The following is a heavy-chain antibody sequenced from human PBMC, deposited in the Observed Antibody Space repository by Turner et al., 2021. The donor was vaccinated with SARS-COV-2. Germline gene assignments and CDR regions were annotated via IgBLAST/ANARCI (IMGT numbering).Heavy chain of an antibody. J-gene: IGHJ6*02. CDR2: SYYMGST. CDR3: AGEEVVFRASHTLYYYGMDV. CDR1: GGSIGSSSYY. V-gene: IGHV4-39*01. D-gene: IGHD3-22*01. Sequence: QLLLQGSFPRLLKPSETLSLSCTLAGGSIGSSSYYWGFSLQPPGKGLEWIGSSYYMGSTYYNTSLKSRVTTAVDTSKNQCSMKLSAVTAADTAVYYCAGEEVVFRASHTLYYYGMDVWGQGTTVTVSS.